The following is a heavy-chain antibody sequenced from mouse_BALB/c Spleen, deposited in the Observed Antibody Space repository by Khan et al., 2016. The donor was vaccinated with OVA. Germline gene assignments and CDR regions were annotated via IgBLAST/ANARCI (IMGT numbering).Heavy chain of an antibody. V-gene: IGHV3-2*02. CDR2: INYSGTT. CDR3: VRGRAY. J-gene: IGHJ3*01. CDR1: CYSITSDYA. Sequence: EVQLQESGPGLVKPSQSLSLTCTVTCYSITSDYAWNWIRQFPGNKLEWMGYINYSGTTSKKPSLKSRISITRDTSKNQFFLQLNSVTTEDTATYYCVRGRAYWGQGTLVTVSA.